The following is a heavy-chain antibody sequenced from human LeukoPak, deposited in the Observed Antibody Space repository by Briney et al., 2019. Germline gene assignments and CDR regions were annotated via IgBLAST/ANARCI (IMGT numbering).Heavy chain of an antibody. CDR3: ARGGGAYYDSSGYYSSPRRRYPFDY. CDR2: INHSGST. Sequence: PSETLSLTCAVYGGSFSGYYWSWIRQPPGKGLEWIGEINHSGSTNYNPSLKSRVTISVDTSKNQFSLKLSSVTAADTAVYYCARGGGAYYDSSGYYSSPRRRYPFDYWGQGTLVTVSS. CDR1: GGSFSGYY. D-gene: IGHD3-22*01. J-gene: IGHJ4*02. V-gene: IGHV4-34*01.